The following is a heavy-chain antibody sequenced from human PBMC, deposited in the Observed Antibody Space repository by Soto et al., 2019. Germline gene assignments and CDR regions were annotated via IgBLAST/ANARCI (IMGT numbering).Heavy chain of an antibody. CDR2: IYPTDLDT. V-gene: IGHV5-51*01. J-gene: IGHJ4*02. CDR3: ARGVDY. Sequence: GESLKISCRGSGFTFTSYFISWMRQRPGKGLEWMGLIYPTDLDTAYHPSFQAQVTISADRSINTAYLQLTSLKASDTAMYFCARGVDYWGQGTMVTVSS. CDR1: GFTFTSYF. D-gene: IGHD2-8*01.